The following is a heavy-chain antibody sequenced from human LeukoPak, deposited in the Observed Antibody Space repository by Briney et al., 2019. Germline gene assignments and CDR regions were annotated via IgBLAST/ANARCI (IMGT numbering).Heavy chain of an antibody. Sequence: GGSLRLSCAASGFTFSSYAMSWVRQAPGKGLEWVSAISGSGGSTYYADSVKGRFTVSRDNAKNTLYLEINRLRAEDTAVYYCAKRRGIASNWYLGSFDYWGQGTLVTVSS. D-gene: IGHD6-13*01. CDR2: ISGSGGST. CDR1: GFTFSSYA. J-gene: IGHJ4*02. V-gene: IGHV3-23*01. CDR3: AKRRGIASNWYLGSFDY.